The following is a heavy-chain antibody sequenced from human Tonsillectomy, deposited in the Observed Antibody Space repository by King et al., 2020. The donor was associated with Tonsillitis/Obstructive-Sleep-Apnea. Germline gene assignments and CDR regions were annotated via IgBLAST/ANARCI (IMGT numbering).Heavy chain of an antibody. Sequence: TLKESGPALVKPIQTLTLTCTFSGFSLSTSGMCVSWIRQPPGKALEWLARIDWDDDKYYSTSLKTRLTISKDTSKIQVVLTMTNMDPVDTATYYCARSFPYYYGSGPYDAFDIWGQGTMVTVSS. J-gene: IGHJ3*02. CDR1: GFSLSTSGMC. D-gene: IGHD3-10*01. V-gene: IGHV2-70*11. CDR3: ARSFPYYYGSGPYDAFDI. CDR2: IDWDDDK.